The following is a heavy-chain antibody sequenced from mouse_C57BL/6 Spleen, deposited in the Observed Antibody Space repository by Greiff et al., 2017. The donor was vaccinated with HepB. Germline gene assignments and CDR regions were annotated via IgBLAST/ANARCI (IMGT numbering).Heavy chain of an antibody. Sequence: EVQVVESGGGLVKPGGSLKLSCAASGFTFSSYAMSWVRQTPEKRLEWVATISDGGSYTYYPDNVKGRFTISRDNAKNNLYLQMSHLKSEDTAMYYCARDLGSSPDYFDYWGQGTTLTVSS. CDR1: GFTFSSYA. J-gene: IGHJ2*01. CDR3: ARDLGSSPDYFDY. V-gene: IGHV5-4*01. CDR2: ISDGGSYT. D-gene: IGHD1-1*01.